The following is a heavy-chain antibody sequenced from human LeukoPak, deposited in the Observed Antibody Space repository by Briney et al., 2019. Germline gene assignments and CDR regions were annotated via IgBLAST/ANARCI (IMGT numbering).Heavy chain of an antibody. J-gene: IGHJ4*02. Sequence: SETLSLTCIISGGSISSSTYYWGWIRQPAGKGLEWIGRIYTSGSTNYNPSLKSRVTISVDTSKNQFSLKLSSVTAADTAVYYCASGYYGSGTYYFDYWGQGTLVTVSS. CDR2: IYTSGST. CDR1: GGSISSSTYY. CDR3: ASGYYGSGTYYFDY. V-gene: IGHV4-61*02. D-gene: IGHD3-10*01.